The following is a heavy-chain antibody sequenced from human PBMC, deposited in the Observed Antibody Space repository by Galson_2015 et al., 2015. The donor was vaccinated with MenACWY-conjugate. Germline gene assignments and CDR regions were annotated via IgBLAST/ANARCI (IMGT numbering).Heavy chain of an antibody. J-gene: IGHJ4*02. V-gene: IGHV1-46*01. CDR3: ARSLELITFDY. CDR1: GYTFFSYY. CDR2: INPSGGST. D-gene: IGHD1-7*01. Sequence: SVKVSCKASGYTFFSYYLHWVRQAPGQGLEWMGIINPSGGSTSYAQKFQGRVTMTRDTSTSTVYMELSSLGSEDTAVYYRARSLELITFDYWGQGTLVTVSS.